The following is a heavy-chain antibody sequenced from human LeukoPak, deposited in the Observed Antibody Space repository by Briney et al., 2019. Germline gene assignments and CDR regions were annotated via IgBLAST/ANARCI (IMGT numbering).Heavy chain of an antibody. V-gene: IGHV3-11*01. J-gene: IGHJ4*02. Sequence: GGSLRLSCAASGFTFSDYYMSWIRQAPGKGLEWVSYISSSGSTIYYADSVKGRFTISRDNAKNSLYLQMNGLRAEDTAVYYCARVRNQGAFYDSSGYYYFWGDYFDYWGQGTLVTVSS. CDR2: ISSSGSTI. CDR3: ARVRNQGAFYDSSGYYYFWGDYFDY. CDR1: GFTFSDYY. D-gene: IGHD3-22*01.